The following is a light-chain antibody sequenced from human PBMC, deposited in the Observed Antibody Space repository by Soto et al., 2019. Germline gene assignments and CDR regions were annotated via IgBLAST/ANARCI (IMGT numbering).Light chain of an antibody. Sequence: DIQMTQSPSSLSASVGDRVTITCRASQGIRNDLGWYQQKPGKAPKRLIYAASSLQSGVPSRFSVSGSGTEFTIPISSLQPEDVVTSYYLQHNSYPPYTFGQGTKVEIK. CDR3: LQHNSYPPYT. CDR2: AAS. V-gene: IGKV1-17*01. J-gene: IGKJ2*01. CDR1: QGIRND.